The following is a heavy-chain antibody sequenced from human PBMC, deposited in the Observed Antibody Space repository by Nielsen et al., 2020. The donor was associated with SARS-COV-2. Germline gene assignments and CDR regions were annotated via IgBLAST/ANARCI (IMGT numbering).Heavy chain of an antibody. V-gene: IGHV4-30-2*01. Sequence: SETLSLTCAVSGGSISSGGYSWSWIRQPPGKGLEWIGYIYHSGSTNYNPSLKSRVTISADTSQNQFSLKLRSVTAADTAVYYCARVNGSYYGGYCFDYWGQGTLVTVSS. D-gene: IGHD1-26*01. CDR1: GGSISSGGYS. CDR2: IYHSGST. J-gene: IGHJ4*02. CDR3: ARVNGSYYGGYCFDY.